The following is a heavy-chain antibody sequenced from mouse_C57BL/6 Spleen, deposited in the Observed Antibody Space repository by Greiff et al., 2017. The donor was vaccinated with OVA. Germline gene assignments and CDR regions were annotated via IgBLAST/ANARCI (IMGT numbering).Heavy chain of an antibody. V-gene: IGHV1-82*01. CDR1: GYAFSSSW. D-gene: IGHD1-1*01. J-gene: IGHJ4*01. CDR3: ARPSYYYDSSYDAMDY. CDR2: IYPGDGDT. Sequence: VQRVESGPELVKPGASVKISCKASGYAFSSSWMNWVKQRPGKGLEWIGRIYPGDGDTTYNGKFKGKATLTADKSSSTAYMQLSSLTSAYSAVYFCARPSYYYDSSYDAMDYWGQGTSVTVSS.